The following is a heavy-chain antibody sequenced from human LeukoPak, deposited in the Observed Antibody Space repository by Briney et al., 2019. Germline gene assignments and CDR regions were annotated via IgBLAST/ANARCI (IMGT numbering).Heavy chain of an antibody. Sequence: ASVKVSCKASGYTFTGYGFSWVRQAPGQGLEWMGWISAYNGNRNYAQKLQGRVTMTTDTSTSTVYMELRSLRSDDTAVYYCARDRAYYYASGSYYGHGDYWGQGTLVTVSS. J-gene: IGHJ4*02. CDR3: ARDRAYYYASGSYYGHGDY. V-gene: IGHV1-18*01. CDR2: ISAYNGNR. D-gene: IGHD3-10*01. CDR1: GYTFTGYG.